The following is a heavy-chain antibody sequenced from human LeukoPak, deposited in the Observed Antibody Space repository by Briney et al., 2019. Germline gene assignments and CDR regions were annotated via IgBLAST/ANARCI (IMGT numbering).Heavy chain of an antibody. V-gene: IGHV1-2*02. CDR3: ARGYYGDSRRYYYGMDV. CDR1: GYTFTGYY. D-gene: IGHD4-17*01. Sequence: ASVMVSCKASGYTFTGYYMHWVRQAPGQGLEWMGWINPNSGGTNYAQKFQGRVTMTRDTSISTAYMELSRLRSDDTAVYYCARGYYGDSRRYYYGMDVWGQGTTVTVSS. J-gene: IGHJ6*02. CDR2: INPNSGGT.